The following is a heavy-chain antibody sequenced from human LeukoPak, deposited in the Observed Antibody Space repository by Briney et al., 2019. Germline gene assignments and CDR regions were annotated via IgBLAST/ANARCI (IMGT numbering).Heavy chain of an antibody. CDR3: VKVILCSSPSCYPSHPYYYYGMDV. CDR1: GFTFSSYG. D-gene: IGHD2-2*01. CDR2: IWYDGSNK. V-gene: IGHV3-33*06. J-gene: IGHJ6*02. Sequence: GRSLRLSCAASGFTFSSYGMHWVRQAPGKGLEWVAVIWYDGSNKYYADSVKGRFTISRDNSKNTLYLQMNSLRAEDTAVYYCVKVILCSSPSCYPSHPYYYYGMDVWGQGTTVTVSS.